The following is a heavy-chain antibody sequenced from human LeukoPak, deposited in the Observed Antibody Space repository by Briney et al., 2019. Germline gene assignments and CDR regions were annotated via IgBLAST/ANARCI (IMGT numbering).Heavy chain of an antibody. CDR1: GGSFSGYY. V-gene: IGHV4-34*01. CDR2: INHSGST. D-gene: IGHD3-22*01. CDR3: ARGVRGNYYDSSGYDY. Sequence: SETLSLTCAVYGGSFSGYYWSWIRQPPGKGLEWIGGINHSGSTNYNPSLKSRVTISVDTSKNQFSLKLSSVTAADTAVYYCARGVRGNYYDSSGYDYWGQGTLVTVSS. J-gene: IGHJ4*02.